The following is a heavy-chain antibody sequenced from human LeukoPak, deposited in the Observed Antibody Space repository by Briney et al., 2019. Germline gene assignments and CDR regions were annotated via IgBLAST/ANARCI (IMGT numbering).Heavy chain of an antibody. Sequence: GGSLRLSCAASGFTFSSYAMSWVRQAPGKGLEWVSAISGNGGSTYYADSVKGRFTISRDNSKNTLYLQMNSLRAEDTAVYYCAKVLTPQYYYYYYMDVWGKGTTVTVSS. CDR1: GFTFSSYA. CDR2: ISGNGGST. J-gene: IGHJ6*03. V-gene: IGHV3-23*01. CDR3: AKVLTPQYYYYYYMDV.